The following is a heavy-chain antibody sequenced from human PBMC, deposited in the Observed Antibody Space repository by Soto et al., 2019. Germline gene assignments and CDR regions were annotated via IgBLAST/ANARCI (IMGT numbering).Heavy chain of an antibody. CDR2: IYYSGST. V-gene: IGHV4-31*03. CDR3: ARVRYCSGGSCYPRFDP. Sequence: QVQLQESGPGLVKPSQTLSLTCTVSGGSISSGGYYWSWIRQHPGKGLEWIGYIYYSGSTYYNPSHQSRVTISVDTSKNQFSLKLSSVTAADTAVYYCARVRYCSGGSCYPRFDPWGQGTLVTVSS. CDR1: GGSISSGGYY. D-gene: IGHD2-15*01. J-gene: IGHJ5*02.